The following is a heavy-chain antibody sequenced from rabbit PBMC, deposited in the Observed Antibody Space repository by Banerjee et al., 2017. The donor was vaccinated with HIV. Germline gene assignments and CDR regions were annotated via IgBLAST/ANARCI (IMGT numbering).Heavy chain of an antibody. CDR2: IDPVFGST. D-gene: IGHD6-1*01. CDR3: ARTEYVGYGFDL. J-gene: IGHJ4*01. V-gene: IGHV1S40*01. CDR1: GFDFSTYY. Sequence: QSLEESGGGLVQPGGSLKLSCKASGFDFSTYYMSWVRQAPGKGLEWIGYIDPVFGSTYYASWAKGRFTISKTSSTTVTLQMTSLTAADTATYFCARTEYVGYGFDLWGPGTLVTVS.